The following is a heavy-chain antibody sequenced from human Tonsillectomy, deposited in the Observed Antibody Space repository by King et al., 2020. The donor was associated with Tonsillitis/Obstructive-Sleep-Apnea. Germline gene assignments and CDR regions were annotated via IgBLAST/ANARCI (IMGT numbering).Heavy chain of an antibody. D-gene: IGHD3-3*01. V-gene: IGHV3-49*05. Sequence: VQLVQSGGGLVKPGRSLRLSCTASGFTFGDYAMSWFRQAPGKGLEWVGFIRSKAYGGTTEYAASVKGRFTISRDDSKSSAYLQMNSLKTEDTAVYYCTRGTYDFWSGYYGGDYYYYYMDVWGKGTTVTVSS. CDR2: IRSKAYGGTT. J-gene: IGHJ6*03. CDR1: GFTFGDYA. CDR3: TRGTYDFWSGYYGGDYYYYYMDV.